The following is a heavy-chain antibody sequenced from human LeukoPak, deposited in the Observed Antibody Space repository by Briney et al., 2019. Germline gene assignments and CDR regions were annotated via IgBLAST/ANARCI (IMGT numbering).Heavy chain of an antibody. CDR3: AKDPHLISESYSGSGATGD. Sequence: GGSLRLSCAASGFTFSSYAMSWVRQAPGKGLEWVSAISGSGGSTYYADSVKGRFTISRDNSKNTLYLQMNSLRAEDTAVYYCAKDPHLISESYSGSGATGDWGQGTLVTVSS. J-gene: IGHJ4*02. CDR2: ISGSGGST. V-gene: IGHV3-23*01. D-gene: IGHD1-26*01. CDR1: GFTFSSYA.